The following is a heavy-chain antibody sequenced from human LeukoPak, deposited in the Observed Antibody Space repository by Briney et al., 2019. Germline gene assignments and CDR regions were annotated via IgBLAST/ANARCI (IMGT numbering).Heavy chain of an antibody. D-gene: IGHD2-2*02. Sequence: ASVNVSCKASGYTFTSNGISWVRQATGQGLEEMGWISAYNGNTNYAQKLQGRVTMTTDTSTSTAYMELRSLRSDDTAVYYCARVSRGGNVVVPAAIEDYWGQGTLVTVSS. J-gene: IGHJ4*02. CDR3: ARVSRGGNVVVPAAIEDY. CDR2: ISAYNGNT. V-gene: IGHV1-18*01. CDR1: GYTFTSNG.